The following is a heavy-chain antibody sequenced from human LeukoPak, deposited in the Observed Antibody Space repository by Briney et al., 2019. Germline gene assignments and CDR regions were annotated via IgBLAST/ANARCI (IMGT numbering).Heavy chain of an antibody. J-gene: IGHJ3*01. CDR2: IYPGDSGP. Sequence: GESLKISCKVSGYSFTSYCIGCVREMPGKGVEWMGIIYPGDSGPTYSPSFQGQVTISVDKSINTAYLQWSSLQASYTAMYYCGMSGDRVPLQDDVFDVWGQGTMVTVST. CDR1: GYSFTSYC. V-gene: IGHV5-51*01. D-gene: IGHD1-26*01. CDR3: GMSGDRVPLQDDVFDV.